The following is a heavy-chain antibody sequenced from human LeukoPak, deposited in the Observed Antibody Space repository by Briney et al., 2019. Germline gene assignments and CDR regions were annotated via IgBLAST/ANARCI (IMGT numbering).Heavy chain of an antibody. J-gene: IGHJ4*02. D-gene: IGHD3-22*01. V-gene: IGHV3-23*01. Sequence: GGSLRLSCAASGFTFSSYGMSWVRQAPGKGLEWVSAISGSGGSTYYADSVKGRFTISGDNSKNTLYLQMNSLRAEDTAVYYCAKDWNYYDSSGYFISYFDYWGQGTLVTVSS. CDR2: ISGSGGST. CDR1: GFTFSSYG. CDR3: AKDWNYYDSSGYFISYFDY.